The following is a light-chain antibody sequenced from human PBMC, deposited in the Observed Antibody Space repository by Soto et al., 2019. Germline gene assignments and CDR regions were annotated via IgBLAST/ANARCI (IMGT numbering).Light chain of an antibody. CDR2: GAS. J-gene: IGKJ3*01. CDR3: QHYGNSLQLFT. V-gene: IGKV3-15*01. CDR1: QSLSSN. Sequence: EIVMTQSPATLSVSPGERATLSCRASQSLSSNLAWYQQKPGQAPRLLIYGASTRATGIPARFSGSGSGTEFTLTISSLQSEDLAVYYCQHYGNSLQLFTFGPGTKVDIK.